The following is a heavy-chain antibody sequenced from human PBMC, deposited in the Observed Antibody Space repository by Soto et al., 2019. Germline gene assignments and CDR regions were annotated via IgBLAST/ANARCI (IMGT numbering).Heavy chain of an antibody. D-gene: IGHD3-22*01. J-gene: IGHJ6*02. CDR1: GGSISSYY. CDR3: ARARCDYYDSSGYYRPFYYYGMDV. Sequence: SETLSLTCTVSGGSISSYYWSWIRQPPGKGLEWIGYIYYSGSTNYNPSLKSRVTISVDTSKNQFSLKLSSVTAADTAVYYCARARCDYYDSSGYYRPFYYYGMDVWGQGTTVT. V-gene: IGHV4-59*01. CDR2: IYYSGST.